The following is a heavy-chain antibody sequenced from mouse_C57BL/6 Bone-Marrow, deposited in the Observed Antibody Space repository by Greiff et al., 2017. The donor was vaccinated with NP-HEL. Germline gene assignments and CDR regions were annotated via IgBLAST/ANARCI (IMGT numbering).Heavy chain of an antibody. Sequence: VQLKESGPELVKPGASVKIPCKASGYTFTDYNMDWVKQSHGKSLEWIGDINPNNGGTIYNQKFKGKATLTVDKSSSTAYMELRSLTSEDTAVYYCARAGGDYYGSSPFAYWGQGTLVTVSA. J-gene: IGHJ3*01. D-gene: IGHD1-1*01. V-gene: IGHV1-18*01. CDR2: INPNNGGT. CDR3: ARAGGDYYGSSPFAY. CDR1: GYTFTDYN.